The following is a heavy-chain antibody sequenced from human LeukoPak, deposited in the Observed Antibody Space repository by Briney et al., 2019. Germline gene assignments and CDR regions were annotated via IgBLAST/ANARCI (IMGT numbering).Heavy chain of an antibody. CDR1: GGSFSGYY. CDR3: ARGAIVVVPAAMELYNLPPDY. J-gene: IGHJ4*02. V-gene: IGHV4-34*01. Sequence: SETLSLTCAVYGGSFSGYYWSWIRQPPGKGLEWIGEINHSGSTNYNPSLKSRVTISVDTSKNQFSLKLSSVTAADTAVYYCARGAIVVVPAAMELYNLPPDYWGQGTLVTVSS. CDR2: INHSGST. D-gene: IGHD2-2*01.